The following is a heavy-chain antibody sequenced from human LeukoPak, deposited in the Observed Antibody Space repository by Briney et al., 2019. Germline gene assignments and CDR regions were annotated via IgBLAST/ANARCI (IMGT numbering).Heavy chain of an antibody. V-gene: IGHV3-66*02. D-gene: IGHD2-2*01. CDR2: IYSGGRI. Sequence: GGSLRLSCAVSGFTVSSNYMSWVRQAPGKGLEWVSVIYSGGRIYYADSVKGRFTISRDNSKNTLYLQMNSLRAEDTAVYYCARGPYDIVEVPAAIAFDYWGQGTLVTVSS. CDR1: GFTVSSNY. J-gene: IGHJ4*02. CDR3: ARGPYDIVEVPAAIAFDY.